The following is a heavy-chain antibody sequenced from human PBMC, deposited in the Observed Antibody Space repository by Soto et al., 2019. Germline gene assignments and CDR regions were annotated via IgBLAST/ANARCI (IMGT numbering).Heavy chain of an antibody. CDR1: GFTFASYA. V-gene: IGHV3-21*01. D-gene: IGHD3-22*01. CDR3: ARDLGYYDSSGRRSAFDI. J-gene: IGHJ3*02. CDR2: ISGSSSYI. Sequence: GGSLRLSCAASGFTFASYAMRWVRQAPGKGLEWVSSISGSSSYIYYADSVKGRFTISRDNAKNSLYLQMNSLRAEDTAVYYCARDLGYYDSSGRRSAFDIWGQGTMVTVSS.